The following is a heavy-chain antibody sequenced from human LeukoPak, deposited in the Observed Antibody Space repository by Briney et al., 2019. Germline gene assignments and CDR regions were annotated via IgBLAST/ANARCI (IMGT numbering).Heavy chain of an antibody. V-gene: IGHV4-59*08. D-gene: IGHD3-22*01. CDR2: IYYSGST. J-gene: IGHJ6*02. CDR3: ARHLLYYDTSGYLYYGMDV. CDR1: GGSISSYY. Sequence: SETLSLTCTVSGGSISSYYWSWIRQPPGKGLEWIGYIYYSGSTNYNPSLKSRVTISVDTSKNQFSLKLSSVTAADTAVYYCARHLLYYDTSGYLYYGMDVWGQGTTVTVSS.